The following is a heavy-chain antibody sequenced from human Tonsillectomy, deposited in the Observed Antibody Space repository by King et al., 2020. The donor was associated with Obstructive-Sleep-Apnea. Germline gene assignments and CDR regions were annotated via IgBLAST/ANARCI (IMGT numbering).Heavy chain of an antibody. Sequence: QVQLVESGGGVVQPGRSLRLSCAASGFTFNTYGMHWVRQAPGKGLEWVAVISFDGSNKQYGDSAKGRFTVSRDNSKNTLYLQMNSLRAGDTAVYYCAKDTSYYDSSGYFGALDIWGQGTMVTVSS. CDR1: GFTFNTYG. CDR3: AKDTSYYDSSGYFGALDI. D-gene: IGHD3-22*01. V-gene: IGHV3-30*18. CDR2: ISFDGSNK. J-gene: IGHJ3*02.